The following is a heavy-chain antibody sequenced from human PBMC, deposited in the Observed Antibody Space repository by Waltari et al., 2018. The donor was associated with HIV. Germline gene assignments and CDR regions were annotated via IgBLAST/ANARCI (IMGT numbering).Heavy chain of an antibody. CDR1: GASIPTTNW. V-gene: IGHV4-4*02. Sequence: QVRFQESAPGLVKPSRTLSLTCTVSGASIPTTNWWPWVGQSPEKGLEWIGDVYHNGNTNYNPSLRTRLMLSADKSANQFSMKLTSVTAADTAIYFCARGEGGYSWSWYDSWGQGVLVTVSS. J-gene: IGHJ5*01. CDR2: VYHNGNT. CDR3: ARGEGGYSWSWYDS. D-gene: IGHD3-16*01.